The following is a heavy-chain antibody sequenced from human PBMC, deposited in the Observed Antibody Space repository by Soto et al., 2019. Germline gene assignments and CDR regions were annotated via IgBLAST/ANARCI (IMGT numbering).Heavy chain of an antibody. V-gene: IGHV4-59*01. CDR3: ARNGLLWFGELPYQ. CDR2: IYYSGST. CDR1: GGSISSYY. D-gene: IGHD3-10*01. J-gene: IGHJ4*02. Sequence: SETLSLTCTVSGGSISSYYWSWIRQPPGKGLEWIGYIYYSGSTNYNPSLKSRVTISVDTSKNQFSLKLSSVTAADTAVYYCARNGLLWFGELPYQWGQRTLVTVSS.